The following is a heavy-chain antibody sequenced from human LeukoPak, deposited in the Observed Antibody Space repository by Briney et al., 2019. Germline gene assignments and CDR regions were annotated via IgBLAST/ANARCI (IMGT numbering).Heavy chain of an antibody. V-gene: IGHV3-23*01. CDR3: AKPRSMDV. CDR1: GFTLHRYC. CDR2: LSGSGGSA. J-gene: IGHJ6*02. Sequence: PWGALRPSCGASGFTLHRYCIHWVRQAPGKGLEWVSALSGSGGSAYYADSVKGRFTISRDNSKNTLYLQMNSLRAEDTAVYYCAKPRSMDVWGQGTTVTVSS.